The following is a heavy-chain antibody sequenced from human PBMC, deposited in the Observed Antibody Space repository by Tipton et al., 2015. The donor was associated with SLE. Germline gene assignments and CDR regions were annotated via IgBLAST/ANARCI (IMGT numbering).Heavy chain of an antibody. D-gene: IGHD3-3*01. J-gene: IGHJ4*02. CDR1: GYTFTSYD. CDR2: MNPNSGNT. CDR3: ARGPSWSGYYYYFDY. Sequence: QVQLVQSGPEVKKPGAAVKVSCKASGYTFTSYDINWVRQATGQGLEWMGWMNPNSGNTGYAQKFQGIVTITRNTSISTAYMEPSSLGSEDTAVYYCARGPSWSGYYYYFDYWGQGTLVTVSS. V-gene: IGHV1-8*01.